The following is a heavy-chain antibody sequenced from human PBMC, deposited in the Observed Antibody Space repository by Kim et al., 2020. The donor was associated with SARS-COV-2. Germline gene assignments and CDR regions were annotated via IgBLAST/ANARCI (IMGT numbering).Heavy chain of an antibody. D-gene: IGHD2-21*02. Sequence: ADSVKGRVTISRDKAQNSLYLQMNRLRAEDTGLYYCAKDNAPRPYGGNSNWGQGTLVTVSS. J-gene: IGHJ4*02. V-gene: IGHV3-9*01. CDR3: AKDNAPRPYGGNSN.